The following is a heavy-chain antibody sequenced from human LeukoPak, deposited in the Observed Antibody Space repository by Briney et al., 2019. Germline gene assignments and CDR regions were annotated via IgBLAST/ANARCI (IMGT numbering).Heavy chain of an antibody. Sequence: SETLSLTCTVSGGSISSSSYYWGWIRQPPGKGLEWIGSIYYSGSTYYNPSLKSRVTISVDTSKNQFSLKLSSVTAADTAVYYCARSRGGDTYYDFWSGYSRYYFDYWGQGTLVTVSS. D-gene: IGHD3-3*01. V-gene: IGHV4-39*01. CDR2: IYYSGST. CDR3: ARSRGGDTYYDFWSGYSRYYFDY. CDR1: GGSISSSSYY. J-gene: IGHJ4*02.